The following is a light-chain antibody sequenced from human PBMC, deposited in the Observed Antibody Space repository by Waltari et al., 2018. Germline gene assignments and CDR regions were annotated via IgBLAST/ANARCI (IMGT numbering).Light chain of an antibody. Sequence: QSVLTQPPSASGTLGQRVTISCSGSSSNIGSNVVSWYQQVPGTAPRLIIHSTHRRPSGVPDRFSGSKSGTSASLAISGLQAADEADYYCSAWDDSLNGPVVFGGGTKVTVL. CDR3: SAWDDSLNGPVV. CDR1: SSNIGSNV. V-gene: IGLV1-44*01. CDR2: STH. J-gene: IGLJ2*01.